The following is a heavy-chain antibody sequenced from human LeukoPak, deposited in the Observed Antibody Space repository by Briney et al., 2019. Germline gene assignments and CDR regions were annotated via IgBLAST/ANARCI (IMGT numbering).Heavy chain of an antibody. CDR3: ARDVGSGWFDY. Sequence: GGSLRLTCAASGFTFSSFEMNWVRQAPGKGLEWVSYMSNSGRTIYYTDSVKGRFTISRDNAKNSLYLQMNSLRAEDTAVYYCARDVGSGWFDYWGQGTLVTVSS. D-gene: IGHD6-19*01. CDR1: GFTFSSFE. CDR2: MSNSGRTI. J-gene: IGHJ4*02. V-gene: IGHV3-48*03.